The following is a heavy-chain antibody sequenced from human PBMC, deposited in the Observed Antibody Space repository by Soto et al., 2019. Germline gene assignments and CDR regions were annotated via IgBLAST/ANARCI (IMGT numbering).Heavy chain of an antibody. CDR3: ARHSGGYYDSSGMDV. D-gene: IGHD3-22*01. J-gene: IGHJ6*02. V-gene: IGHV5-51*01. CDR2: IYPGDSDT. Sequence: PGESLKISCKGSGYSFTSYWIGWVRQMPVKGLEWMGIIYPGDSDTRYSPSFQGQVTISADKSISTAYLQWSSLKASDTAKYYCARHSGGYYDSSGMDVWGQGTTVTVSS. CDR1: GYSFTSYW.